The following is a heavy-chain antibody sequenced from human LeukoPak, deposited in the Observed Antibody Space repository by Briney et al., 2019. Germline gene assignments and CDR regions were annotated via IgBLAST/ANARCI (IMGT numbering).Heavy chain of an antibody. CDR2: ISSHTGDT. J-gene: IGHJ4*02. D-gene: IGHD4-17*01. CDR3: VRDVRRLQLSTYFFDF. Sequence: ASVKVSCKASGYVFTSYGISWVRQAPGQGLEWMGWISSHTGDTSYAQRFQDRVTMTTDTSTTTAYLDLRSLRLDDTAVYYCVRDVRRLQLSTYFFDFWGQGTLVSVSS. V-gene: IGHV1-18*01. CDR1: GYVFTSYG.